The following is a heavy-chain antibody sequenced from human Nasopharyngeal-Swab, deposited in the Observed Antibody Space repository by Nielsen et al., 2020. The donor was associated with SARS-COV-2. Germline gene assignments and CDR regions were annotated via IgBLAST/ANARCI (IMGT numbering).Heavy chain of an antibody. CDR2: ISYDGSKK. J-gene: IGHJ4*02. CDR1: GFIFTTYG. CDR3: TRDRVFYYDSSGRKEFEY. Sequence: GGSLRLSCAASGFIFTTYGMHWVRQAPGKGLEWVALISYDGSKKYYADSVKGRFTISRDKSKNTLYLQMNNLRAEGTAVYYCTRDRVFYYDSSGRKEFEYWGQGTRVTVSS. V-gene: IGHV3-33*05. D-gene: IGHD3-22*01.